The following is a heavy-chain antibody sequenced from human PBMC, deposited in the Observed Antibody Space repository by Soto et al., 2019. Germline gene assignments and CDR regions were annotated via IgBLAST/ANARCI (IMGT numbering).Heavy chain of an antibody. Sequence: PGGSLRLSCAASGFTFSSYGMHWVRQAPGKGLEWVAVIWYDGSNKYYADSVKGRFTISRDNSKNTPYLQMNSLRAEDTAVYYCARGATEYYDFWSGYYAFDYWGQGTLVTVSS. J-gene: IGHJ4*02. CDR3: ARGATEYYDFWSGYYAFDY. V-gene: IGHV3-33*01. CDR1: GFTFSSYG. CDR2: IWYDGSNK. D-gene: IGHD3-3*01.